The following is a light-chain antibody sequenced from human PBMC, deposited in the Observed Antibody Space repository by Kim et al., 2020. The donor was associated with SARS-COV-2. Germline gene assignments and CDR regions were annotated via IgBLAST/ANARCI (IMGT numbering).Light chain of an antibody. CDR2: DAS. CDR1: QSVSSTK. V-gene: IGKV3-20*01. CDR3: QHYGSSLLT. Sequence: EIVLTQSPGTPSLSPGERATLSCRASQSVSSTKLGWYQQRPGQVPRLLIYDASFRASGIPDRFSGSGSGTDFTLTISRLEAEDFAVYYCQHYGSSLLTFGGGTKVDIK. J-gene: IGKJ4*01.